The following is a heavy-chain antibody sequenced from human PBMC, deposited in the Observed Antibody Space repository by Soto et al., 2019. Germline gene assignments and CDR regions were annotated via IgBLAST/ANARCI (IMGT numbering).Heavy chain of an antibody. CDR3: ARDYDYVRGNYFDY. J-gene: IGHJ4*02. Sequence: SVKVSCKASGGTFSSYAISWVRQAPGQGLEWMGGIIPIFGTANYAQKFQGRVTITADESTSTAYMELSSLRSEDTAVYYCARDYDYVRGNYFDYWGQGTLVTVSS. CDR1: GGTFSSYA. V-gene: IGHV1-69*13. D-gene: IGHD3-16*01. CDR2: IIPIFGTA.